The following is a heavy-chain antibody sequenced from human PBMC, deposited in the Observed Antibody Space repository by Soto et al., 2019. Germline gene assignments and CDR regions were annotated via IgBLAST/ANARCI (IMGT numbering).Heavy chain of an antibody. CDR3: AKVGVAMVRGVIITYYFDY. V-gene: IGHV3-23*01. CDR2: ISGSGGST. D-gene: IGHD3-10*01. CDR1: GFTFSSYA. J-gene: IGHJ4*02. Sequence: GGSLRLSCVASGFTFSSYAMSWVRQAPGKGLEWVSAISGSGGSTYYADSVKGRFTISRDNSKNTLYLQMNSLRAEDTAVYYCAKVGVAMVRGVIITYYFDYWGQGTLVTVSS.